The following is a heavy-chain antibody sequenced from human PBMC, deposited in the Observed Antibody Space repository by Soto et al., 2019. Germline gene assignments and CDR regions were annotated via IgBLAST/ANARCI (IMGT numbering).Heavy chain of an antibody. CDR3: ARGVLRFLEWPRMDV. V-gene: IGHV5-51*01. CDR1: GYSFTSYW. D-gene: IGHD3-3*01. Sequence: GESLKISCKGSGYSFTSYWIGWVRQMPVKGLEWMGIIYPGDSDTRYSPSFQGQVTISADKSISTAYLQWSSLKASDTAMYYCARGVLRFLEWPRMDVWGQGTTVTVSS. CDR2: IYPGDSDT. J-gene: IGHJ6*02.